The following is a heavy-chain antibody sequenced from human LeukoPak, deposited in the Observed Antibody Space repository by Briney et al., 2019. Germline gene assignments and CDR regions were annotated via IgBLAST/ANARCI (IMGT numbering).Heavy chain of an antibody. CDR1: GGTFSSYA. D-gene: IGHD3-3*01. Sequence: SVKVSCKASGGTFSSYAISWVRQAPGQGLEWMGGIIPIFGTANYAQKFQGRVTITTDESTSTAYMGLSSLRSEDTAVYYCARDRVGSGGIFGVVIIPVMDVWGKGTTVTVSS. CDR3: ARDRVGSGGIFGVVIIPVMDV. V-gene: IGHV1-69*05. CDR2: IIPIFGTA. J-gene: IGHJ6*03.